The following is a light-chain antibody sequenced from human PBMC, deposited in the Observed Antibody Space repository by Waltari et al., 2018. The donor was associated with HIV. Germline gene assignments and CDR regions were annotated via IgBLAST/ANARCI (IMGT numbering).Light chain of an antibody. CDR1: TNDVGAYNY. J-gene: IGLJ1*01. CDR3: CSSAGKYTFV. CDR2: YPI. Sequence: QSALTQSRSVSGSPGQSITISCTGTTNDVGAYNYVSWYQQHPGRAPKPLIFYPIRRPSGVPDRFSGSKSGNTASLTISGLQAEDEADYYCCSSAGKYTFVFGTGTKVTVL. V-gene: IGLV2-11*01.